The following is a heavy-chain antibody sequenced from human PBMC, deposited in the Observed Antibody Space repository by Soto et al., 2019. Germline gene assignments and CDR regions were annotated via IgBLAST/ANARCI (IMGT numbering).Heavy chain of an antibody. J-gene: IGHJ3*02. CDR3: ARGPGSRDDAFDI. CDR2: INPSGGST. CDR1: GYTFTSYY. V-gene: IGHV1-46*01. Sequence: ASVKVSCEASGYTFTSYYMHCVRQAPGQGLEWMGIINPSGGSTSYAQKFQGRVTMTRDTSTSTVYMELSSLRSEDTAVYYCARGPGSRDDAFDIWGQGTMVTVSS.